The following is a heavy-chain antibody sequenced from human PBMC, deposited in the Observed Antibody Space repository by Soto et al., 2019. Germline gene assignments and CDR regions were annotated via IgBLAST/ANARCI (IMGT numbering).Heavy chain of an antibody. J-gene: IGHJ3*02. CDR2: IVVGSGNT. D-gene: IGHD6-13*01. CDR1: GFTFTSSA. Sequence: ASVKVSCKASGFTFTSSAVQWVRQARGQRFEWIGWIVVGSGNTNYAQKFQERVTITRDMSTSTAYMELSSLRSEDTAVYYCAAAGIAAAGIGTDAFDIWGQGTMVTVSS. CDR3: AAAGIAAAGIGTDAFDI. V-gene: IGHV1-58*01.